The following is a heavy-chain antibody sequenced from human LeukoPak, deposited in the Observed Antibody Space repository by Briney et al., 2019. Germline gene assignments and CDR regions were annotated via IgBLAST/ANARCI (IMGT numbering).Heavy chain of an antibody. J-gene: IGHJ4*02. D-gene: IGHD4-17*01. Sequence: SETLSLTCTVSGGSISGYYCSWVRQTAGKGLEWIGRIYSSGSTNYNPSLKSRVTMSVDTSKNHCSLRLSSVTAADTAVYYCATLYGDYPDYYFDYWGQGTLVTVSS. CDR2: IYSSGST. V-gene: IGHV4-4*07. CDR1: GGSISGYY. CDR3: ATLYGDYPDYYFDY.